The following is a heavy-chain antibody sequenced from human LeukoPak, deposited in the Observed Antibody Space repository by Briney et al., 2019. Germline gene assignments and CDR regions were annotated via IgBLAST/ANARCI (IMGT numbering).Heavy chain of an antibody. CDR2: ISYDGSNK. CDR3: ARDGVHMVRGVTYYYYGMDV. J-gene: IGHJ6*02. D-gene: IGHD3-10*01. CDR1: GFTSSSYG. V-gene: IGHV3-30*03. Sequence: GGSLRLSCAASGFTSSSYGMHWVRQAPGKGLEWVAVISYDGSNKYYADSVKGRFTISGDNAKNSLYLQMNSLRAEDTAVYYCARDGVHMVRGVTYYYYGMDVWGQGTTVTVSS.